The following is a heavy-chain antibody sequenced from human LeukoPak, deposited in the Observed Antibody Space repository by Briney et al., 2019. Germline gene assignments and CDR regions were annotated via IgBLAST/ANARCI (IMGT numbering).Heavy chain of an antibody. V-gene: IGHV3-7*03. J-gene: IGHJ4*02. CDR1: GFTFSNYW. CDR2: IKHDGSEK. Sequence: GGSLRLSCTASGFTFSNYWMTWVRQAPGKGLEWVANIKHDGSEKPHADSVKGRFTISRDNAENSLYLQMNGLRVEDTAVYYCAKEGNWNFDFWGQGTLVTVSS. CDR3: AKEGNWNFDF. D-gene: IGHD1-1*01.